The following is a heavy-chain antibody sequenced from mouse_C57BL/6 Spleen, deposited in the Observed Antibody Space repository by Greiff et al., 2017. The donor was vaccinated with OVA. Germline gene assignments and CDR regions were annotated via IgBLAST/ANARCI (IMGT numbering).Heavy chain of an antibody. Sequence: QVQLQQSGAELARPGASVKMSCKASGYTFTSYTMHWVKQTPGQGLEWIGYINPSSGYTKYNQKFKDKATFTADKSSKTAYMQLSSLTSEDSAVYYCARDYGSSYGYWGQGTTLTVSS. D-gene: IGHD1-1*01. J-gene: IGHJ2*01. CDR1: GYTFTSYT. CDR3: ARDYGSSYGY. V-gene: IGHV1-4*01. CDR2: INPSSGYT.